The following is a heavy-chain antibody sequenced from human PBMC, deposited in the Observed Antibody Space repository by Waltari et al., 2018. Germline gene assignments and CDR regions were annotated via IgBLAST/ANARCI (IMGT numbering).Heavy chain of an antibody. Sequence: EVQLVESGVGLVKPGGSLRLACAAPGCNLNTFPMNWVRPAPGKGLEWVSYITSGSTYIYYADSVKGRFTTSRDNAENSLYLQMNSLRAEDTAVYFCVRLLGGSSWPYAFDVWGQGALVTVSS. V-gene: IGHV3-21*01. CDR1: GCNLNTFP. CDR3: VRLLGGSSWPYAFDV. D-gene: IGHD3-16*01. J-gene: IGHJ3*01. CDR2: ITSGSTYI.